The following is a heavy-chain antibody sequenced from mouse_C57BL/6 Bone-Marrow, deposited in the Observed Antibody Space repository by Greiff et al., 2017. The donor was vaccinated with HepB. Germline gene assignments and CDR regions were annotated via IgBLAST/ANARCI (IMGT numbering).Heavy chain of an antibody. CDR2: INPNYGTT. CDR1: GYSFTDYN. V-gene: IGHV1-39*01. D-gene: IGHD2-3*01. CDR3: ASPTFDDGYYVWFAY. Sequence: EVQLQQSGPELVKPGASVKISCKASGYSFTDYNMNWVKQSNGKSLEWIGVINPNYGTTSYNQKFKGKATLTVDQSSSTAYMQLNSLTSEDSAVYYCASPTFDDGYYVWFAYWGQGTLVTVSA. J-gene: IGHJ3*01.